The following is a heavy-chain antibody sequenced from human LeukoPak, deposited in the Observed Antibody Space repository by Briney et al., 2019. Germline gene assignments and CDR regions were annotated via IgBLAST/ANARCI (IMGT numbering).Heavy chain of an antibody. CDR3: AKVYIVGGNYYYYGMDV. J-gene: IGHJ6*02. D-gene: IGHD5-12*01. Sequence: PGGSLRLSCAASGFTFSSYAMSWVSQAPGKGLEWVSAISGSGGSTYYADSVKGRFTISRDNSKNTLYLQINSLRAEDTAGYYCAKVYIVGGNYYYYGMDVWGQGTMVTVSS. CDR2: ISGSGGST. V-gene: IGHV3-23*01. CDR1: GFTFSSYA.